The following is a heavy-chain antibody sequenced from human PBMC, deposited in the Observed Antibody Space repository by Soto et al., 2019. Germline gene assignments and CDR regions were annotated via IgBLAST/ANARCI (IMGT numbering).Heavy chain of an antibody. CDR1: GGSISSSSYY. Sequence: SETLSLTCTVSGGSISSSSYYWGWIRQPPGKGLEWIGSIYYSGSTYYNPSLKSRVTISVDTSKNQFSLKLSSVTAADTAVYYCARHRHYCYMDVWGKGTTVTVSS. CDR3: ARHRHYCYMDV. J-gene: IGHJ6*03. CDR2: IYYSGST. V-gene: IGHV4-39*01.